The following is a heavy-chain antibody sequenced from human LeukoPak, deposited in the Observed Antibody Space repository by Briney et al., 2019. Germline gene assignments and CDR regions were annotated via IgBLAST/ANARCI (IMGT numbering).Heavy chain of an antibody. CDR1: GGSISSSSYY. D-gene: IGHD1-1*01. Sequence: SETLSLTCTVSGGSISSSSYYWGWIPQPPGKGLEWIGSIYYSGSTHYNPSLKSRVTISLDTSKNQYSLKVTSVTAADTAVYYCARVGRGTTMILDYWGQGTLVTVSS. CDR3: ARVGRGTTMILDY. V-gene: IGHV4-39*01. CDR2: IYYSGST. J-gene: IGHJ4*02.